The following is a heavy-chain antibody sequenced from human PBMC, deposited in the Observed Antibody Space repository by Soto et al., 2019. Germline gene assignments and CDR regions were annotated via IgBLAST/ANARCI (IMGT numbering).Heavy chain of an antibody. J-gene: IGHJ5*02. CDR1: GFTFSSYS. D-gene: IGHD2-2*01. Sequence: GGSLRLSCAASGFTFSSYSMNWVRQAPGKGLEWVSSISSSSSYIYYADSVKGRFTISRDNAKNSLYLQMNSLGAEDTAVYYCARSAYPGWFDPWGQGTLVTVSS. V-gene: IGHV3-21*01. CDR3: ARSAYPGWFDP. CDR2: ISSSSSYI.